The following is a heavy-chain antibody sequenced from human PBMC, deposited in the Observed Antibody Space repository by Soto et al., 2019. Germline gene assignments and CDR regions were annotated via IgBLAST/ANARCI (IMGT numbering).Heavy chain of an antibody. CDR2: ISAYNGNT. D-gene: IGHD3-22*01. CDR3: ATVSTYDSSGYYWDYYYGMDV. CDR1: GYTFTSYG. J-gene: IGHJ6*02. V-gene: IGHV1-18*04. Sequence: ASVKVSCKASGYTFTSYGISWVRQAPGQGLEWMGWISAYNGNTNYAQKLQGRVTMTTDTSTSTAYMELRSLRSDDTAVYYCATVSTYDSSGYYWDYYYGMDVWGQGTTVNVS.